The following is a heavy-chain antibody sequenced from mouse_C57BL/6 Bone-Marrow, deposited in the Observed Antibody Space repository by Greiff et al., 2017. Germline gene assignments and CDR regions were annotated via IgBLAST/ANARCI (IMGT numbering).Heavy chain of an antibody. CDR2: ISYSGST. Sequence: EVKLVESGPGLAKPSQTLSLTCSVTGYSITSDYWNWIRKFPGNKLEYMGYISYSGSTYYNPSLKSRISITRDTSKNQYYLQLNSVTTEDTATYXCARSYYYGSSYVNYFDYWGQGTTLTVSS. CDR3: ARSYYYGSSYVNYFDY. D-gene: IGHD1-1*01. V-gene: IGHV3-8*01. J-gene: IGHJ2*01. CDR1: GYSITSDY.